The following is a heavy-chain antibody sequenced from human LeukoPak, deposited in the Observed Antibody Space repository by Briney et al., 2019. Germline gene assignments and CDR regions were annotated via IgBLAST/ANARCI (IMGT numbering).Heavy chain of an antibody. CDR2: INPNSGGT. CDR3: ARGSYYYDSTTYHNYFDY. J-gene: IGHJ4*02. V-gene: IGHV1-2*02. Sequence: ASVKVSCKVSGYTFTGYYMHWVRQAPGQGLEWMGWINPNSGGTSYAQRFQGRVTMTWDTSINTAYMELSSLRSDDTAVYYCARGSYYYDSTTYHNYFDYWGQGTLVTVSS. CDR1: GYTFTGYY. D-gene: IGHD3-22*01.